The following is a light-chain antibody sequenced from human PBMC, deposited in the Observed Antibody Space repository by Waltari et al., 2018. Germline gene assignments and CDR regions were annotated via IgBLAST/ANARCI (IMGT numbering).Light chain of an antibody. CDR3: QVWDGDSDHRV. CDR2: YDS. J-gene: IGLJ2*01. Sequence: SYVLTQPPSVSVAPGKTARITCGGDNIGGKTVHWYQKKAGQAPVLVIYYDSDRPSWIPQRFSGSNSGNTATLTISRVEAGDEADYYCQVWDGDSDHRVFGGGTKLTVL. CDR1: NIGGKT. V-gene: IGLV3-21*04.